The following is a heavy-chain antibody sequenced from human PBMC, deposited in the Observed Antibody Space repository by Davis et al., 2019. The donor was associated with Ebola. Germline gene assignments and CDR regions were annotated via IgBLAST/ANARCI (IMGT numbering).Heavy chain of an antibody. CDR2: INHSGST. J-gene: IGHJ5*02. D-gene: IGHD3-16*01. CDR1: GGSFSGYY. V-gene: IGHV4-34*01. Sequence: GSLRPSCAVYGGSFSGYYWSWILQPPGKGPEWTGEINHSGSTNYNPSLKSRVTISVDTSKNQFSLKLSSVTAADTAVFYCARAIGGRGVWFDPWGQGTLVTVSS. CDR3: ARAIGGRGVWFDP.